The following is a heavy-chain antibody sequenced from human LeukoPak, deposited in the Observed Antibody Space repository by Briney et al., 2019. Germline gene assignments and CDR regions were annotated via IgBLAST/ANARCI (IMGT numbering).Heavy chain of an antibody. CDR3: ARQSPNSDCFDY. D-gene: IGHD2-21*02. V-gene: IGHV3-30-3*01. CDR1: GFPFSTYL. J-gene: IGHJ4*02. Sequence: GGSLRLSCAASGFPFSTYLMHWVRQAPGKGLEWVAVTSYDGSNKYYADSVKGRFTISRDNSKNTLYLQVNSLRAEDTAVYYCARQSPNSDCFDYWGQGTLVTVSS. CDR2: TSYDGSNK.